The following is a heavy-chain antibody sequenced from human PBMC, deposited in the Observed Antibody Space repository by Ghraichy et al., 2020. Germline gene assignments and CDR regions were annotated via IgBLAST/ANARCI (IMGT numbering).Heavy chain of an antibody. CDR2: IYYSGST. V-gene: IGHV4-39*01. CDR1: GGSISSSSYY. D-gene: IGHD6-13*01. Sequence: TLSLTCTVSGGSISSSSYYWGWIRQPPGKGLEWIGSIYYSGSTYYNPSLKSRVTISVDTSKNQFSLKLSSVTAADTAVYYCARQVGSSWSYYYYYYYMDVWGKGTTVTVSS. CDR3: ARQVGSSWSYYYYYYYMDV. J-gene: IGHJ6*03.